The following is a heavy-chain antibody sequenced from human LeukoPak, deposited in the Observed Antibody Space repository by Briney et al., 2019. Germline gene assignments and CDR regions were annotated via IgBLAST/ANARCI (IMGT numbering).Heavy chain of an antibody. D-gene: IGHD2-2*01. CDR2: IYHSGST. CDR1: GGSISSSSHY. V-gene: IGHV4-39*07. Sequence: SETLSLTCTVSGGSISSSSHYWGWIRQSPGKGLEWIGSIYHSGSTYYNPSLKSRVTISVDTSKNQFSLKLSSVTAADTAVYYCARESTSCQYDYWGQGTLVTVSS. J-gene: IGHJ4*02. CDR3: ARESTSCQYDY.